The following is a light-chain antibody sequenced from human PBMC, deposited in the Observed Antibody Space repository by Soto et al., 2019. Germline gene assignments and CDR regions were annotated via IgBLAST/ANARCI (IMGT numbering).Light chain of an antibody. Sequence: DIQMTQSPSSLSASVGDRVTITCRASQTIIRCLNWYQQKPGRAPNLLIYAASNLQSGVPSRFSGSASGTEFTLTISSLQPEDFATYYCQQSYSTLFSFGPGTKVDIK. CDR3: QQSYSTLFS. V-gene: IGKV1-39*01. CDR2: AAS. J-gene: IGKJ3*01. CDR1: QTIIRC.